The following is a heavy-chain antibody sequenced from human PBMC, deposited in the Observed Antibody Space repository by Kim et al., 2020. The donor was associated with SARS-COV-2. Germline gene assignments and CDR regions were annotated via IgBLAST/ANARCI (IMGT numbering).Heavy chain of an antibody. CDR3: AYPRPPDN. CDR2: ISGSGDTT. V-gene: IGHV3-23*01. J-gene: IGHJ4*01. CDR1: GFTFSNYG. Sequence: GGSLRLSWVASGFTFSNYGMSWVRQAPVKGLEWVAGISGSGDTTTNAYAVKGRFTISRANAKTTRYPHMSSLRAEDTDRSYCAYPRPPDNWCEGTLGTV.